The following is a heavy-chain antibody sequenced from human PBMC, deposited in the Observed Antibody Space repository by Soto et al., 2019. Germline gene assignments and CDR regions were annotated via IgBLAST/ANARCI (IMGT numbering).Heavy chain of an antibody. V-gene: IGHV4-34*01. D-gene: IGHD2-15*01. CDR2: INHSGST. Sequence: PSETLSLTCAVYGGSFSGYYWSWIRQPPGKGLEWIGEINHSGSTNYNPSLKSRVTISVDTSKNQFSLKLSSVTAADTAVYYCARGSIRYCSGGSCYSWFDPWGQGTLVTVSS. CDR1: GGSFSGYY. CDR3: ARGSIRYCSGGSCYSWFDP. J-gene: IGHJ5*02.